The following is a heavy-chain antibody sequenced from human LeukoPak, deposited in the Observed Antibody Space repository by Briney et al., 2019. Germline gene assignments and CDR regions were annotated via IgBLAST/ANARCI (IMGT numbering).Heavy chain of an antibody. CDR3: AKDLRPDGVDNFDH. CDR2: ILASGSPT. V-gene: IGHV3-23*01. D-gene: IGHD2-8*01. Sequence: GGSLRLSCTASGFNFNSYTMNWVRQAPGKGLQWVANILASGSPTYYADSVKGRFIISRDNSKNTVYLQMNSLRVEDTAIYYCAKDLRPDGVDNFDHWGQGILVTVSS. CDR1: GFNFNSYT. J-gene: IGHJ4*02.